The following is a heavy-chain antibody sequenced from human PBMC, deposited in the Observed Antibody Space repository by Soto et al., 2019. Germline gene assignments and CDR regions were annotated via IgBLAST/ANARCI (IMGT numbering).Heavy chain of an antibody. Sequence: QVQLVQSGAEVKKPGASVKVSCKASGYTFTSYGITWVGQALGKGLEWMGRISAYNGNTNYPQKLQGRVTMTTDTSTSTAYMELRSLRSDDTAVYYCARDWAGAVPFDDWGQGTRVTVSS. J-gene: IGHJ4*02. D-gene: IGHD6-13*01. V-gene: IGHV1-18*01. CDR3: ARDWAGAVPFDD. CDR2: ISAYNGNT. CDR1: GYTFTSYG.